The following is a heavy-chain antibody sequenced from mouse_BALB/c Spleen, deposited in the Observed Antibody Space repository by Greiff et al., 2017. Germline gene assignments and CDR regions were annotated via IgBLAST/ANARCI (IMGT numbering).Heavy chain of an antibody. CDR3: AYRYDAAMDY. D-gene: IGHD2-14*01. CDR1: GFNIKDTY. CDR2: IDPANGNT. Sequence: VQLQQSGAELVKPGASVKLSCTASGFNIKDTYMHWVKQRPEQGLEWIGRIDPANGNTKYDPKFQGKATITADTSSNTAYLQLSSLTSEDTAVYYCAYRYDAAMDYWGQGTSVTVSS. V-gene: IGHV14-3*02. J-gene: IGHJ4*01.